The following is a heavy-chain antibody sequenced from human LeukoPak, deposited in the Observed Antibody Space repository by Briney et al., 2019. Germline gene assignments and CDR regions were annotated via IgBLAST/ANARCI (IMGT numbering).Heavy chain of an antibody. CDR3: AKQEGYYYDSSGYYDDAFDI. Sequence: GESLKISCKGSGYSFTSYWIGWVRQMPGKGLEWMGIIYPGDSDTRYSPSFQGQVTISADKSISTAYLQWSSLKASDTAMYYCAKQEGYYYDSSGYYDDAFDIWGQGTMVTLSS. J-gene: IGHJ3*02. CDR2: IYPGDSDT. D-gene: IGHD3-22*01. CDR1: GYSFTSYW. V-gene: IGHV5-51*01.